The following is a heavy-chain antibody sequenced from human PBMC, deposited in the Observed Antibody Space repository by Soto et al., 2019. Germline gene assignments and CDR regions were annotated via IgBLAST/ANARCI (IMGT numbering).Heavy chain of an antibody. CDR3: AKSGKRVVPPAAKKNCFDP. V-gene: IGHV4-34*01. CDR1: GGSFSGYY. D-gene: IGHD2-2*01. CDR2: INHSGST. Sequence: SETLSLTCAVYGGSFSGYYWSWIRQPPGKGLEWIGEINHSGSTNYNPSLKSRVTISVDTSKNQFSLKLSSVTAADTAVYYCAKSGKRVVPPAAKKNCFDPWGQGTLVTVSS. J-gene: IGHJ5*02.